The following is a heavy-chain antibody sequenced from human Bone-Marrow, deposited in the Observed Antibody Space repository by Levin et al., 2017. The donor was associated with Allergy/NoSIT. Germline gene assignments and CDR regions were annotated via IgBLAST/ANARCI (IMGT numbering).Heavy chain of an antibody. CDR1: GSTFTSFD. D-gene: IGHD2-15*01. CDR3: ARGDWVAATVYYMDV. CDR2: MNPNSGNT. Sequence: GESLKISCKASGSTFTSFDINWVRQATGQGLEWMGWMNPNSGNTGYAQKFQGRVTMTRNTSISTAYMELSSLRSDDTAVYYCARGDWVAATVYYMDVWGKGTTVTVSS. J-gene: IGHJ6*03. V-gene: IGHV1-8*01.